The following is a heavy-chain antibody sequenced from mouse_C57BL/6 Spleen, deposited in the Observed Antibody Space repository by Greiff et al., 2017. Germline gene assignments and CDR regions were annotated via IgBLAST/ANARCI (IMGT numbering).Heavy chain of an antibody. V-gene: IGHV1-62-3*01. CDR2: IDPGSGGT. J-gene: IGHJ2*01. Sequence: QVHVKQPGAELVKPGASVKLSCKASGYTFTSYWMHWVQQTPGRGLEWIGRIDPGSGGTKYNEKFKGKATLTVDKPSSTAYMQLSSLTSEDSAVYYCARSDDGYLDYWGQGTTVTVSA. CDR1: GYTFTSYW. D-gene: IGHD2-3*01. CDR3: ARSDDGYLDY.